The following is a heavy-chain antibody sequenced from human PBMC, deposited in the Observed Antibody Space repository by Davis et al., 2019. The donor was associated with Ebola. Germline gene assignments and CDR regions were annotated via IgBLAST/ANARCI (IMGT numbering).Heavy chain of an antibody. J-gene: IGHJ6*02. V-gene: IGHV7-4-1*02. CDR2: INTNTGNP. CDR3: ARETAARPIAYYYYYGMDV. D-gene: IGHD6-6*01. Sequence: ASVKVSCKASGYTFTSYGISWVRQAPGQGLEWMGWINTNTGNPTYAQGFTGRFVFSLDTSVSTAYLQISSLKAEDTAVYYCARETAARPIAYYYYYGMDVWGQGTTVTVSS. CDR1: GYTFTSYG.